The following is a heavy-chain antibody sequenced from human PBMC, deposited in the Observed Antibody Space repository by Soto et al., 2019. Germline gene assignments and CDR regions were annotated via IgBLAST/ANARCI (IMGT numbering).Heavy chain of an antibody. CDR2: IGPDGTDI. CDR3: AKDPRPYSSSWYFFYFDY. CDR1: GFTFGNFW. D-gene: IGHD6-13*01. V-gene: IGHV3-30*02. Sequence: GGSLRLSCSDSGFTFGNFWIHWARQAPGKGLEWVSHIGPDGTDIVYADSVKGRFTISRDNSKNTLYLQMNSLRAEDTAVYYCAKDPRPYSSSWYFFYFDYWGQGTLVTVSS. J-gene: IGHJ4*02.